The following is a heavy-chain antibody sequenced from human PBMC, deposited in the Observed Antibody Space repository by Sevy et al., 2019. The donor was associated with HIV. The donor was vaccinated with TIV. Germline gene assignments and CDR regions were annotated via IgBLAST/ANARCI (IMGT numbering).Heavy chain of an antibody. CDR1: GFTFRNYA. CDR3: ARDPTIYANGWYYFDY. CDR2: ISNDGSHK. V-gene: IGHV3-30*04. J-gene: IGHJ4*02. D-gene: IGHD6-19*01. Sequence: GGSLRLSCAASGFTFRNYAIHWVRQAPGKGLEWVAVISNDGSHKYSADSVKGRFTISRDNSKNTLYLQMNSLRAEDTSMYYCARDPTIYANGWYYFDYWGQGTLVTVSS.